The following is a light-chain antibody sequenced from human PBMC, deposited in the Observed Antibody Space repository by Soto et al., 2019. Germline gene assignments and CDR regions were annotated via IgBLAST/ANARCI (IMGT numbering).Light chain of an antibody. CDR3: MQAIQNPLT. J-gene: IGKJ4*01. CDR2: LAS. CDR1: QSLLHSNGYNY. Sequence: DIVMTQSPLSLPVTPGEPASISCRSNQSLLHSNGYNYLDWYLQKPGKSPQLLFYLASNRASGVPDRFSGSGSGTDFTLKISRVEAEDVGVYYCMQAIQNPLTFGGGTKVDIK. V-gene: IGKV2-28*01.